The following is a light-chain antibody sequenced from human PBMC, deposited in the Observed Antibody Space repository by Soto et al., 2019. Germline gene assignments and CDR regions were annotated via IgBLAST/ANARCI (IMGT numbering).Light chain of an antibody. V-gene: IGKV3-11*01. J-gene: IGKJ4*01. CDR3: QQRSNWPPLT. CDR1: QSVSSY. Sequence: EIVLTQSPATLSLSPGERATLSCRASQSVSSYLAWYQQKPGQAPRLLIYDASNRATGIPARFSGSGSGTDFTLTISSLGPEAFAVYYCQQRSNWPPLTFGGGTKVEIK. CDR2: DAS.